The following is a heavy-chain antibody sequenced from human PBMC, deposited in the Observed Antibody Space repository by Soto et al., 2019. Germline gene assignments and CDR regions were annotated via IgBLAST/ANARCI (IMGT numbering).Heavy chain of an antibody. CDR2: ISAYNGNT. Sequence: GASVKVSCKASGYTFTSYGISWVRQAPGQGLEWMGWISAYNGNTNYAQKHQGRVTMTTDTSTSTAYMELRSLRSDDTAVYYCARDLPVRLEIVVVPAAIEGDAFDIWGQGTMVTVSS. CDR3: ARDLPVRLEIVVVPAAIEGDAFDI. V-gene: IGHV1-18*01. J-gene: IGHJ3*02. CDR1: GYTFTSYG. D-gene: IGHD2-2*03.